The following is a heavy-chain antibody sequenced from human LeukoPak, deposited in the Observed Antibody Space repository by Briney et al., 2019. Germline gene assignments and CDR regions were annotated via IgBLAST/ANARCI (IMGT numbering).Heavy chain of an antibody. CDR2: ISYDGSNK. V-gene: IGHV3-30*18. D-gene: IGHD6-19*01. CDR3: AKEPPVVGGWCDY. J-gene: IGHJ4*02. CDR1: GFTFSSYG. Sequence: GRSLRLSCAASGFTFSSYGMHWVRQAPGKGLEWVAVISYDGSNKYYADSVEGRFTISRDNSKNTLYLQMNSLRAEDTAVYYCAKEPPVVGGWCDYWGQGTLVTVSS.